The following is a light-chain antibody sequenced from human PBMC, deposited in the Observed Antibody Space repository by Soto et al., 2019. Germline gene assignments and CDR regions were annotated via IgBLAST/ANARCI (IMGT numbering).Light chain of an antibody. CDR3: QQCNNWPLYT. V-gene: IGKV3-15*01. Sequence: EIVMTQSPATLSVSPGERATLSCRASQSVRSNLAWYQQKPGQAPRLLIYGASTRATGIPARFSGSGSGTEFTLTISSLQSEDFAVYYCQQCNNWPLYTFGQGTKLEIK. CDR1: QSVRSN. J-gene: IGKJ2*01. CDR2: GAS.